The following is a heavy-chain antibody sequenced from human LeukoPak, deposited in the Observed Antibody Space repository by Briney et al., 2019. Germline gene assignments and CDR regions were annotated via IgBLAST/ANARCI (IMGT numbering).Heavy chain of an antibody. D-gene: IGHD3-10*01. Sequence: PSQTLSLTYTVSGGSISSGDYYWSWIRQHPGNGLEWIGYIYYSGSTYYNPSLKSRVTISLDTSKNQFSLKLSSVTAADTAVYYCARDQEDSGTDYWGQGTLVTVSS. J-gene: IGHJ4*02. CDR1: GGSISSGDYY. CDR2: IYYSGST. CDR3: ARDQEDSGTDY. V-gene: IGHV4-31*03.